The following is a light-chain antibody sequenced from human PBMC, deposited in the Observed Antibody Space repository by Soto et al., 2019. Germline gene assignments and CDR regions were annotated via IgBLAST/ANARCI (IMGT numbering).Light chain of an antibody. CDR1: QSVSSSY. V-gene: IGKV3-20*01. Sequence: EIVLTQSPDTLSLSPGERATLSCRASQSVSSSYLAWYRQKPGQAPRLLICGASIRATGVPDRFSVSGSGTDFTLTISRLEPDDFAVYYCQQYATSPWTFGQGTNVEIK. J-gene: IGKJ1*01. CDR3: QQYATSPWT. CDR2: GAS.